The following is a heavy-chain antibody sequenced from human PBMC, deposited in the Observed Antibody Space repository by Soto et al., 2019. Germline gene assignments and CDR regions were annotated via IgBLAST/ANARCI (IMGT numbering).Heavy chain of an antibody. D-gene: IGHD3-10*01. CDR3: AKDHHYYLDY. Sequence: GGSLRLSCAASGVTCSSYAMSWVRQAPGKGLEWVSAISGSGGSTYYADSVKGRFTISRDNSKNTLYLQMNSLRAEDTAVYYCAKDHHYYLDYWGQGTLVTVSS. J-gene: IGHJ4*02. CDR2: ISGSGGST. CDR1: GVTCSSYA. V-gene: IGHV3-23*01.